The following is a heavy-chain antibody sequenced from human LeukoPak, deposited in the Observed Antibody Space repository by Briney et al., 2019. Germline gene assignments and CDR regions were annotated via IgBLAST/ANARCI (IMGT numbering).Heavy chain of an antibody. CDR1: GDSIYSGGFY. Sequence: SETLSLTCTVSGDSIYSGGFYWSWVRQHPGKGLEWIGHIYYSGTTYYNPSLESRLIISVDTSKNEFSLKVSSMTAADTAVYFCARARRLVHDTSFCIDSWGQGTLVTVSS. J-gene: IGHJ4*02. V-gene: IGHV4-31*03. D-gene: IGHD2/OR15-2a*01. CDR2: IYYSGTT. CDR3: ARARRLVHDTSFCIDS.